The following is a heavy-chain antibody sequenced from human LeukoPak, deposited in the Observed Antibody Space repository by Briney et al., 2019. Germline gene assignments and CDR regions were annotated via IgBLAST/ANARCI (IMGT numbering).Heavy chain of an antibody. J-gene: IGHJ4*02. CDR1: GFTFSSYN. V-gene: IGHV3-21*01. D-gene: IGHD3-10*01. CDR3: ARDRGSAIAVDYFDY. Sequence: GGSLRLSCAASGFTFSSYNMNWVRQAPGKGLEWVSSVSSSSSFIYYADSVKGRLTISRDNAKNSLYLQMNSLRAEDTAVYYCARDRGSAIAVDYFDYWGQGTLVTVSS. CDR2: VSSSSSFI.